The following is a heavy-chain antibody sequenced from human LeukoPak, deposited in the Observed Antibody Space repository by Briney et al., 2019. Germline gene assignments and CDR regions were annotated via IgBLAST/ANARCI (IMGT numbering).Heavy chain of an antibody. J-gene: IGHJ6*02. CDR1: GGSISSYY. D-gene: IGHD5-24*01. CDR2: IYYSGST. Sequence: NPSETLSLTCTVSGGSISSYYWSWIRQPPGKGLEWIGYIYYSGSTNYNPSLKSRVTISVDTSKNQFSLKLSSVTAADTAVYYCARQVGRRDGYKIIDYYGMDVWGQGTTVTVSS. CDR3: ARQVGRRDGYKIIDYYGMDV. V-gene: IGHV4-59*08.